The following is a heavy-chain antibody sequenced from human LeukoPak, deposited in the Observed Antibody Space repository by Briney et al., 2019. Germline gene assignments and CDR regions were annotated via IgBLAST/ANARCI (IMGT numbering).Heavy chain of an antibody. CDR3: ARSGRKYYYGSGSYYKEPMSFDY. J-gene: IGHJ4*02. CDR2: IYTSGST. Sequence: SETLSLTCTVSGGSISSYYWSWIRQPAGKGLEWIGRIYTSGSTNYNPSLKSRVTMSVDTSKNRFSLKLSSVTAADTAVYYCARSGRKYYYGSGSYYKEPMSFDYWGQGTLVTVSS. D-gene: IGHD3-10*01. CDR1: GGSISSYY. V-gene: IGHV4-4*07.